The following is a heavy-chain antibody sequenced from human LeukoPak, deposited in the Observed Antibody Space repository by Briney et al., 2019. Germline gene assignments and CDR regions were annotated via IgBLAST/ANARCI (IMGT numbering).Heavy chain of an antibody. CDR2: INSDGSST. J-gene: IGHJ5*02. V-gene: IGHV3-74*01. CDR3: ARVAARLNWFDP. CDR1: GFTFSSYW. D-gene: IGHD6-6*01. Sequence: GGSLRLSCAASGFTFSSYWMHWVRQAPGKGQVWVSRINSDGSSTSYADPVKGRFTISRDDAKNTLYLQMNSLRAEDTAVYYCARVAARLNWFDPWGQGALVTVAS.